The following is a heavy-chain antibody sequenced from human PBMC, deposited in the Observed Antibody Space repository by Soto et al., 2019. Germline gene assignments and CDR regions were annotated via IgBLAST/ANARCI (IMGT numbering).Heavy chain of an antibody. D-gene: IGHD3-22*01. CDR3: ARDLDGLHDDNSGPYHRPG. Sequence: SETLSLTCTVSGCSISSDDYYLSWIRQSPGRGLEWIGYIHFSGSIYYNPSLKSRATMSVDTARNQFSLKVSSVTVADTAVYYCARDLDGLHDDNSGPYHRPGWGQGTLVT. CDR2: IHFSGSI. J-gene: IGHJ1*01. V-gene: IGHV4-30-4*01. CDR1: GCSISSDDYY.